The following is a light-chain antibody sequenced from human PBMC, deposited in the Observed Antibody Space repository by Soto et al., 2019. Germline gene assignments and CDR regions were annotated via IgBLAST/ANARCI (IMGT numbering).Light chain of an antibody. CDR3: QQFHNWPPIT. Sequence: SAVTLSLSTGERATLSCRASQSVSTNLAWYQQKPGQAPRLLIYGASTGATGIPARFSGSGSGTEFTLTISSLQSEDFAIYYCQQFHNWPPITFGQGRRLAI. J-gene: IGKJ5*01. CDR1: QSVSTN. CDR2: GAS. V-gene: IGKV3-15*01.